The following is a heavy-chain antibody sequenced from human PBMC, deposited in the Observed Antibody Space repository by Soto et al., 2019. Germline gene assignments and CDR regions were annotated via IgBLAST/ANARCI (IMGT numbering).Heavy chain of an antibody. D-gene: IGHD6-6*01. Sequence: ASVKVSCKASGYTFTSYDINWVRQATGQGLEWMGWMNPNSGNTGYAQKFQGRVTMTRNTSISTAYMELSSLRSEDTAVYYCAREYSSSPSDYYYYMDVWGKGTTVTVSS. J-gene: IGHJ6*03. CDR2: MNPNSGNT. CDR3: AREYSSSPSDYYYYMDV. CDR1: GYTFTSYD. V-gene: IGHV1-8*01.